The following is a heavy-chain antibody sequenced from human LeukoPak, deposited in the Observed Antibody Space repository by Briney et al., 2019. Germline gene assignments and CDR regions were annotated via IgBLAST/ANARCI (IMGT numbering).Heavy chain of an antibody. CDR2: IKEDGSAK. J-gene: IGHJ4*02. D-gene: IGHD1-26*01. CDR3: AREPVVGATKCFDY. Sequence: QPGGSLRLSCAASGFTFSTYWMSWIRQAPGKGLEWVANIKEDGSAKYYVDSVKGRFSISRDNAKNSLYLQMNSLRAEDTAVYYCAREPVVGATKCFDYWGQGTLVTVSS. CDR1: GFTFSTYW. V-gene: IGHV3-7*01.